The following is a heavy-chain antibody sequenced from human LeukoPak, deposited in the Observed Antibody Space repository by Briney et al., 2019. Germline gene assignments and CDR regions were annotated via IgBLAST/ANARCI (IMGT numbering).Heavy chain of an antibody. CDR2: IYYSGST. CDR3: ARDGCSSTSCYSYYYYYMDV. CDR1: GGSISSSSYY. J-gene: IGHJ6*03. D-gene: IGHD2-2*01. Sequence: SETLSLTCTVSGGSISSSSYYWGWIRQPPGKGLEWIGSIYYSGSTYYNPSLKSRVTISVDTSKNQFSLKLSSVTAADTAVYYCARDGCSSTSCYSYYYYYMDVWGKGTTVTVSS. V-gene: IGHV4-39*02.